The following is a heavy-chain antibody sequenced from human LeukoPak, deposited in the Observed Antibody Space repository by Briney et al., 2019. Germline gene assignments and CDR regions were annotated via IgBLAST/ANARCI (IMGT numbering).Heavy chain of an antibody. Sequence: SETLSLTCTVSGGSISSYYWSWIRRPPGKGLEWIGYIYYSGSTNYNPSLKSRVTISVDTSKNQFSLKLSSVTAADTAVYYCARHFGFGEPFFDYWGQGTLVTVSS. J-gene: IGHJ4*02. D-gene: IGHD3-10*01. CDR1: GGSISSYY. CDR2: IYYSGST. CDR3: ARHFGFGEPFFDY. V-gene: IGHV4-59*08.